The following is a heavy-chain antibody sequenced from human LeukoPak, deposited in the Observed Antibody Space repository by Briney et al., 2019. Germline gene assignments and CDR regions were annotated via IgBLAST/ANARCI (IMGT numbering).Heavy chain of an antibody. CDR2: IWYDGSNK. CDR3: AREKLSGYGPTDY. Sequence: PGGSLRLSCAASGFTFSSYGMHWVRQAPGKGLEWVAVIWYDGSNKYYADSVKGRFTISRDNSKNTLYLQMNSLRAEDTAVYYCAREKLSGYGPTDYWGQGTLVTVSS. CDR1: GFTFSSYG. D-gene: IGHD5-12*01. J-gene: IGHJ4*02. V-gene: IGHV3-33*01.